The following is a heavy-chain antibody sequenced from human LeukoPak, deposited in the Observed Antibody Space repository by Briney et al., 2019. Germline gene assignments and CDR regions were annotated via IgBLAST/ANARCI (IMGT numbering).Heavy chain of an antibody. D-gene: IGHD5-18*01. CDR3: AKRDTAMVTGSLFDY. V-gene: IGHV3-30*02. CDR2: IRYDGGNK. Sequence: PGGSLRLSCAASGFTFSSYGMHWVRQAPAKGLEWVAFIRYDGGNKYYADSVKGRFTISRDNSKNTLYLQMNSLRAEDTAVYYCAKRDTAMVTGSLFDYWGQGTLVTVSS. J-gene: IGHJ4*02. CDR1: GFTFSSYG.